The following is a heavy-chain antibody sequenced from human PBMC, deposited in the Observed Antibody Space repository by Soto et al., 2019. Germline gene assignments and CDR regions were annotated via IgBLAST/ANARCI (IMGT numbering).Heavy chain of an antibody. Sequence: QVQLEQSGAEVKNPGSSVRVSCKASGRSFNSYAISWVRQAPGQGPEWMGGIILLYGTANYAQKVQGRVTITADKSTSTSYMALSSLRSEDTAVYFWATVKNCYSIPGGYYYGMDVWGQGTAVTVSS. D-gene: IGHD2-21*02. CDR3: ATVKNCYSIPGGYYYGMDV. V-gene: IGHV1-69*06. CDR2: IILLYGTA. CDR1: GRSFNSYA. J-gene: IGHJ6*02.